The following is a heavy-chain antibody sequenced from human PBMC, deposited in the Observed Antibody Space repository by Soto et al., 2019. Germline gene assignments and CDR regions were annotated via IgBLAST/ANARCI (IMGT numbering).Heavy chain of an antibody. V-gene: IGHV3-23*01. CDR1: GFTFSSYA. D-gene: IGHD3-9*01. Sequence: GGSLRLSCAASGFTFSSYAMSWVRQAPGKGLEWVSAISGSGGSADYADSVKGRFTISRDNSKNTLYLQMNSLRAEDTAVYYRGRGGGFLRFFDWPMDAFDIWGKGTMVT. CDR3: GRGGGFLRFFDWPMDAFDI. CDR2: ISGSGGSA. J-gene: IGHJ3*02.